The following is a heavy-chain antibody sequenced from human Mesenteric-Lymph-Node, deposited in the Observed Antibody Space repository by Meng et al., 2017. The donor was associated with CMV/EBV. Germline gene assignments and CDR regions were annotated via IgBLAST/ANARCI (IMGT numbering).Heavy chain of an antibody. CDR3: ASQIGVLSGFYYVF. J-gene: IGHJ4*02. Sequence: SETLSLTCTVSGGSISSYYWSWIRQPPGKGLEWIGYIYYSGSTNYNPSLKSRVTISADTSKNQFSLNLNSVTAADTAVYYCASQIGVLSGFYYVFWGPGMLVTVSS. CDR2: IYYSGST. CDR1: GGSISSYY. D-gene: IGHD3-3*01. V-gene: IGHV4-59*12.